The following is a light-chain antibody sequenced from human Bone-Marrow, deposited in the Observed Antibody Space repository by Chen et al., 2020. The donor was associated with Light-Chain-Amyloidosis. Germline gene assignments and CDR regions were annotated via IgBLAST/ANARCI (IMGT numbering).Light chain of an antibody. CDR1: SLRSYY. Sequence: SSELTQDPAVSVALGQTVRITCQGDSLRSYYASWYQQKPGQAPVLVIYGKNNRPSGIPDRFSGSSSGNTASLTSTGAQAEDEADYCCNSGDSSGNHVVFGGGTKLTVL. CDR3: NSGDSSGNHVV. V-gene: IGLV3-19*01. CDR2: GKN. J-gene: IGLJ2*01.